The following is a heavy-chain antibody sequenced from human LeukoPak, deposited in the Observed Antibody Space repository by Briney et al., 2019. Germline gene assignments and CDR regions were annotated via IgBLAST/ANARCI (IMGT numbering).Heavy chain of an antibody. D-gene: IGHD1-1*01. CDR3: ARENWSIDY. Sequence: GGSLRLSCAASGFTLTTYYMTWVRQAPGKGLEWVANINQDGSTAYYVDSVKGRFTFSRDNAKNSVYLQMSSLRAEDTAVYYCARENWSIDYWGQGTLVTVSS. J-gene: IGHJ4*02. V-gene: IGHV3-7*01. CDR1: GFTLTTYY. CDR2: INQDGSTA.